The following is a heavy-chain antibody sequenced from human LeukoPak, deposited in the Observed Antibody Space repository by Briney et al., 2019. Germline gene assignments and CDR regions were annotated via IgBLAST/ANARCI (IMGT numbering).Heavy chain of an antibody. CDR1: GGSVSRGGYY. D-gene: IGHD1-26*01. Sequence: PSETLSLTCTVSGGSVSRGGYYWNWIRQHPGKGLEWIGFTSYSEGTYYDPSLMSRITISVDRSQNQFSLKMRDVTAADTAVYFCATADWESFYFDSWGQGALVAVSS. J-gene: IGHJ4*02. V-gene: IGHV4-31*03. CDR3: ATADWESFYFDS. CDR2: TSYSEGT.